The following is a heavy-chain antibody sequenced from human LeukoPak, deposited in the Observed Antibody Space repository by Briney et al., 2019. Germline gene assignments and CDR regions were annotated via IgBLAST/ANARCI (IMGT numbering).Heavy chain of an antibody. CDR3: ARSPGDTYYYDSSGYYNSYYFDY. Sequence: QPGGSLRLSCAASGFTFSSYGMHWVRQAPGKGLEWVAVIWYDGSNKYYADSVKGRFTISRDNSKNTLYLQMNSLRAEDTAVYYGARSPGDTYYYDSSGYYNSYYFDYWGQGTLVTVSS. D-gene: IGHD3-22*01. CDR2: IWYDGSNK. V-gene: IGHV3-33*01. J-gene: IGHJ4*02. CDR1: GFTFSSYG.